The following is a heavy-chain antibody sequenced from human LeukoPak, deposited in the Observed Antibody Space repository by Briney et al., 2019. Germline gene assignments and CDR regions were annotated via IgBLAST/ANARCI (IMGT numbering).Heavy chain of an antibody. V-gene: IGHV3-74*01. CDR2: IDRDGITT. CDR3: TSDPHGTVGTTRELDY. CDR1: GLTFSNFW. Sequence: GGSLRLSCAVSGLTFSNFWMHSVRHAPGKWLVWVSGIDRDGITTRYADSVKGRFTISRDNTKNTLYLHMNSLRDEATADYSCTSDPHGTVGTTRELDYWGQGTLVTVSS. D-gene: IGHD1-26*01. J-gene: IGHJ4*02.